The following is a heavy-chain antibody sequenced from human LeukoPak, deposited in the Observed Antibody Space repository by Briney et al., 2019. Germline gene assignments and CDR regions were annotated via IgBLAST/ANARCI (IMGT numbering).Heavy chain of an antibody. J-gene: IGHJ4*02. CDR1: GFTFSSYW. Sequence: GGSLRLSCAASGFTFSSYWRSWVRQAPGKGLEWVANIKQDGSEKYYVDSVKGRFTISRDNAKNSLYLQMNSLRAEDTAVYYCARDVRGPIDYWGQGTLVTVSS. CDR2: IKQDGSEK. V-gene: IGHV3-7*01. CDR3: ARDVRGPIDY.